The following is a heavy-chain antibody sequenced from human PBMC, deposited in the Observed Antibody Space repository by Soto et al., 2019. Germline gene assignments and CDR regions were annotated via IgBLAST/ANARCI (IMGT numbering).Heavy chain of an antibody. CDR1: GGSVSSGDYY. CDR2: IYYDGSS. J-gene: IGHJ6*02. D-gene: IGHD4-17*01. V-gene: IGHV4-30-4*01. Sequence: QVQLQESGPGLVKPSQTLSLTCSVSGGSVSSGDYYWIWIRQPPGKGLEWIGYIYYDGSSYYNPSLMSRVTISVDTSRNQFSLELTSVTVADTAVYYCTQSLIPDGDSVYYYGMDVWGQGTTVTVSS. CDR3: TQSLIPDGDSVYYYGMDV.